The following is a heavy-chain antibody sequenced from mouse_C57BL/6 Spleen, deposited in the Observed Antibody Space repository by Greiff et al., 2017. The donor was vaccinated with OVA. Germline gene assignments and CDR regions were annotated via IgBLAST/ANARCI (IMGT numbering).Heavy chain of an antibody. J-gene: IGHJ2*01. V-gene: IGHV1-26*01. CDR3: ARSYYGRSLFDD. CDR2: INPNNGGT. CDR1: GYTFTDYY. Sequence: VQLQQSGPELVKPGASVKISCKASGYTFTDYYMNWVKQSHGKSLEWIGDINPNNGGTSYNQKFKGKATLTVDKSSSTAYMELRSLTSEDSAVYYCARSYYGRSLFDDWGQGTTLTVSS. D-gene: IGHD1-1*01.